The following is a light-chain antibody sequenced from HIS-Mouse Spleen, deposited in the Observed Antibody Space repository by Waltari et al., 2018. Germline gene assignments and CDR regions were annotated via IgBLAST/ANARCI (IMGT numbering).Light chain of an antibody. J-gene: IGLJ2*01. CDR3: QVWDSSSDHPV. Sequence: SYVLTQPPSVSVAPGKTARITCGGNNIGSKSVHWYQQKPGQGPVLVVYDDSDRPAGIPGRFSGSNSGNTATLTISRVEAGDEADYYCQVWDSSSDHPVFGGGTKLTVL. V-gene: IGLV3-21*03. CDR2: DDS. CDR1: NIGSKS.